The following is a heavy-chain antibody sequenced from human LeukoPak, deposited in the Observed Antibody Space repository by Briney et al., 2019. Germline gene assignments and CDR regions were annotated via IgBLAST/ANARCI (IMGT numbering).Heavy chain of an antibody. J-gene: IGHJ4*02. CDR1: GFTFGNYA. CDR2: ITSKAYGGTE. V-gene: IGHV3-49*04. Sequence: GGSLRLSCAASGFTFGNYAMNWVRQAPGKGLEWVGLITSKAYGGTEDFAASVKGRFSISRDESKAIPYLQMNSLKIEDTGVYCRIAEVERGGSYWGGAYWGQGALVVVSS. D-gene: IGHD3-10*01. CDR3: IAEVERGGSYWGGAY.